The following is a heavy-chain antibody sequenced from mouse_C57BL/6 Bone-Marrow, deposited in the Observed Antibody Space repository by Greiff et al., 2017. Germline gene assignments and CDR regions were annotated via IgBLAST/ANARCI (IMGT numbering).Heavy chain of an antibody. CDR2: IYPGSGST. V-gene: IGHV1-55*01. CDR3: ASGSLRSGMDD. Sequence: QVQLQQPGAELVTPGASVKMSCKASGYTFTSYWITWVKQRPGQGLEWIGDIYPGSGSTNYNEKFKSKATMTVDTSSSTAYRQLSSLTSEDSAVYYCASGSLRSGMDDWGQGTSVTVSS. J-gene: IGHJ4*01. D-gene: IGHD1-1*01. CDR1: GYTFTSYW.